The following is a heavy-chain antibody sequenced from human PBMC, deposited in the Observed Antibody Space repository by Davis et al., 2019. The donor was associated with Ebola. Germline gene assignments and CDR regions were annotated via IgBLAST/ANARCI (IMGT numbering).Heavy chain of an antibody. D-gene: IGHD1-14*01. J-gene: IGHJ4*02. CDR3: ARGFLALPGLPNY. CDR2: INPNTGGT. CDR1: GYTFTGYY. Sequence: SVTVSCTASGYTFTGYYIHSLRQPHGQGLEWMGWINPNTGGTNYAQEFQGRVTMTRDTSISTAYMELSSLRSDDTAVYYCARGFLALPGLPNYWGQGTLVTVSS. V-gene: IGHV1-2*02.